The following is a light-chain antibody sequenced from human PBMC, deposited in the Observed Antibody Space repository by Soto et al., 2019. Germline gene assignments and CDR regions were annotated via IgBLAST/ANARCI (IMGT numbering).Light chain of an antibody. CDR2: GAS. CDR3: QPYGSSPLIFT. CDR1: QSVSSSY. Sequence: EFVLTQSPGTLSLSPGERATLSCRASQSVSSSYLAWYQQKPGQAPRLLIYGASSRDTGIPDRFSGSGSGTAFTLTISRLAHEDFAVYYCQPYGSSPLIFTFGPGTTGDIK. V-gene: IGKV3-20*01. J-gene: IGKJ3*01.